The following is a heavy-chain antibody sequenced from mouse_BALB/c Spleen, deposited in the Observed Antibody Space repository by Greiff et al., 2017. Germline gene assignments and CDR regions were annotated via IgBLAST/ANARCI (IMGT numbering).Heavy chain of an antibody. CDR1: GFSLTSYG. Sequence: VQLVESGPDLVAPSQSLSITCTVSGFSLTSYGVHWVRQPPGKGLEWLVVIWSDGSTTYNSALKSRLSISKDNSKSQVFLKMNSLQTDDTAMYYCARHSIYYDYDGGYAMDYWGQGTSVTVSS. D-gene: IGHD2-4*01. CDR2: IWSDGST. CDR3: ARHSIYYDYDGGYAMDY. V-gene: IGHV2-6-2*01. J-gene: IGHJ4*01.